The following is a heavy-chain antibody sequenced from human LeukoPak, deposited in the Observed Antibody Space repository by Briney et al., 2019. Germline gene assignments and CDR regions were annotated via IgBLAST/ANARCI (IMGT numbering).Heavy chain of an antibody. CDR3: ARVDYDSSGYYFDY. CDR1: GFNFRSNG. J-gene: IGHJ4*02. D-gene: IGHD3-22*01. V-gene: IGHV3-33*07. Sequence: GRSLRLSCAASGFNFRSNGMYWVRQAPGKGLEWVAVIWYDGTNKYYADSVKGRFTISRDNSKNTLYLQMNSLRAEDTAVYYCARVDYDSSGYYFDYWGQGTLVTVSS. CDR2: IWYDGTNK.